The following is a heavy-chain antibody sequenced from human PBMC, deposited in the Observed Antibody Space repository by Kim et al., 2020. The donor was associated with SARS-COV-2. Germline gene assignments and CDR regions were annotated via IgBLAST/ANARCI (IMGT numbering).Heavy chain of an antibody. CDR1: GFSFSIHD. J-gene: IGHJ1*01. CDR2: ISSSSSYK. CDR3: ARDIVTY. Sequence: GGSLRLSCTASGFSFSIHDMNWVRQAPGKGLEWVSSISSSSSYKYYVDSVRGRFTISRDNAKNSLYLQMNSLRAEDTAIYYCARDIVTYWGQGTLVTVSS. D-gene: IGHD5-18*01. V-gene: IGHV3-21*01.